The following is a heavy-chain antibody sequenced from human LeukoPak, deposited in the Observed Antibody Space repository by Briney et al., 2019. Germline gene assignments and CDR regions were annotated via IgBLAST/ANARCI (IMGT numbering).Heavy chain of an antibody. J-gene: IGHJ3*02. D-gene: IGHD1-26*01. Sequence: GRSLRLSCAASGFTFNTYTMHWVRQAPGEGLQWVALMSYDRSNEHYADSVKGRFTISRDNSKNTLYLQMTSLRLEDTAVYSCAREGSSSDDDFDIWGQGTLVTVSS. V-gene: IGHV3-30*04. CDR2: MSYDRSNE. CDR3: AREGSSSDDDFDI. CDR1: GFTFNTYT.